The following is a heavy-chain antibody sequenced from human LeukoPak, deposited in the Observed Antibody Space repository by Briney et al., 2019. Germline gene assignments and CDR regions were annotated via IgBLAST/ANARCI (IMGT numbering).Heavy chain of an antibody. V-gene: IGHV3-23*01. J-gene: IGHJ4*02. Sequence: GGSLRLSCAASGFTFSSYNMSWVRQAPGKGLEWVSAMGGGGTTYYADYVKGRFTISRDTSKNTLYLQMNSLRAEDTAIYYCAKAGRPQAVAGWIDYWGQGTLVTVSS. D-gene: IGHD6-19*01. CDR3: AKAGRPQAVAGWIDY. CDR1: GFTFSSYN. CDR2: MGGGGTT.